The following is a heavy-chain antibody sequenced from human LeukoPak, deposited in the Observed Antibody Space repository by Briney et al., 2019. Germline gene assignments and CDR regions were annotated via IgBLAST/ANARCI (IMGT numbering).Heavy chain of an antibody. CDR2: MNPNSGNT. J-gene: IGHJ3*02. Sequence: WASVKVSCKASGYTFTSYDINWVRQATGQGLEWMGWMNPNSGNTGYAQKFQGRVTMTRNTSISTAYMELSSLRSEDTAVYYCARGLTHSGSYFRVLAAFDIWGQGTMVTVSS. V-gene: IGHV1-8*01. D-gene: IGHD1-26*01. CDR3: ARGLTHSGSYFRVLAAFDI. CDR1: GYTFTSYD.